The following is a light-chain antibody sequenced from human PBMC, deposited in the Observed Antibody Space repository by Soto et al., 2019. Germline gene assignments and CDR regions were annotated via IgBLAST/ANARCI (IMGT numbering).Light chain of an antibody. J-gene: IGLJ1*01. Sequence: QSALTPPASVSGSPGQSITISCTGTSSDVGSYNLVSWYQQHPGKAPKLMIYEVSKRPSGVSNRFSGFKSGNTASLTISGLQAEDEADYYCCSYAGSSTFLYVFGTGTKVTVL. CDR3: CSYAGSSTFLYV. CDR2: EVS. V-gene: IGLV2-23*02. CDR1: SSDVGSYNL.